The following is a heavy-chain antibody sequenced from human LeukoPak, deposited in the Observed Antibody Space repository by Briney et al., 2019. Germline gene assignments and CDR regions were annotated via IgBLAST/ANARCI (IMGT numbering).Heavy chain of an antibody. CDR2: IYTSGST. V-gene: IGHV4-61*02. J-gene: IGHJ4*02. CDR3: ARVGYDILTGYHYFDY. Sequence: PSETLSLTCTVSGGSISSGSYYWSWIRQPAGMGLEWFVRIYTSGSTNYNPSLKSRVIISVDTSKRQFSLKLSSVTAPDTGVYYCARVGYDILTGYHYFDYWGQGTLVTVSS. D-gene: IGHD3-9*01. CDR1: GGSISSGSYY.